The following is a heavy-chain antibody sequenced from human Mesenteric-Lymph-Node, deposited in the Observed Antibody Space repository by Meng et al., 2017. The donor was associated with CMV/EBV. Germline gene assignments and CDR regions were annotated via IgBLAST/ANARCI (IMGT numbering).Heavy chain of an antibody. D-gene: IGHD3-3*01. J-gene: IGHJ4*02. CDR1: GLTASISH. CDR3: AVGYDSRKVAY. CDR2: ICTGDTT. V-gene: IGHV3-53*01. Sequence: GESLKISCVVSGLTASISHMNWVRQAPGKGLEWVSVICTGDTTYYADFVKGRFTISRDDSKNILYLQMNSLRAEDTALYYCAVGYDSRKVAYWGQGTLFPFSS.